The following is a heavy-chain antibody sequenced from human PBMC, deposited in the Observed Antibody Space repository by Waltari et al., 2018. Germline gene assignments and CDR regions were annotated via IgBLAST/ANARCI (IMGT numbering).Heavy chain of an antibody. D-gene: IGHD3-10*01. Sequence: QVQLQQWGAGLLKPSETLSLTCAVYGGSFSGYYWSWIRQPPGKGLEWIGEINHSGSTNYNPSLKIRVTISVDTSKNQFSLKLSSVTAADTAVYYCARGGRNYGSGSYYNIYYYYYMDVWGKGTTVTVSS. CDR1: GGSFSGYY. CDR3: ARGGRNYGSGSYYNIYYYYYMDV. CDR2: INHSGST. J-gene: IGHJ6*03. V-gene: IGHV4-34*01.